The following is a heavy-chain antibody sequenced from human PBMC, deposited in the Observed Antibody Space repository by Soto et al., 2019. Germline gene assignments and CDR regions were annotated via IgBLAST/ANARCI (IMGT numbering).Heavy chain of an antibody. V-gene: IGHV3-23*01. Sequence: LRLSCAASGFTFSSYAMSWVRQAPGKGLEWVSAISGSGGSTYYADSVKGRFTISRDNSKNTLYLQMNSLRAEDTAVYYCAKDRADIVATINFDYWGQGTLVTVSS. J-gene: IGHJ4*02. CDR3: AKDRADIVATINFDY. CDR1: GFTFSSYA. D-gene: IGHD5-12*01. CDR2: ISGSGGST.